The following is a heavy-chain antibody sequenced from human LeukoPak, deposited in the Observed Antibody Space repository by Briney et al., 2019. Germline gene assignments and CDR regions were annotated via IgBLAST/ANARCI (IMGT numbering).Heavy chain of an antibody. CDR2: ISSSGSTI. J-gene: IGHJ4*02. CDR1: GFTVSSNY. Sequence: GGSLRLSCAASGFTVSSNYMSWIRQAPGKGLEWVSYISSSGSTIYYADSVKGRFTISRDNAKNSLYLQLNSLRAEDTAVYYCARDQNYYDSSGYYGYWGQGTLVTVSS. CDR3: ARDQNYYDSSGYYGY. V-gene: IGHV3-11*01. D-gene: IGHD3-22*01.